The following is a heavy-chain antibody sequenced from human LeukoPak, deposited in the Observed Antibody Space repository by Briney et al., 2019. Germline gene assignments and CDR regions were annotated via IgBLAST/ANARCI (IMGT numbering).Heavy chain of an antibody. J-gene: IGHJ1*01. CDR2: IRYDGSNK. D-gene: IGHD2-15*01. CDR1: GFTFSSYG. CDR3: AKDRCSGGSCYSINAEYFQH. Sequence: GGSLRLSCAASGFTFSSYGMHWVRQAPGKGLEWVAFIRYDGSNKYYADSVKGRFTISRDSSKNTLYLQMNSLRAEDTAVYYCAKDRCSGGSCYSINAEYFQHWGQGTLVTVSS. V-gene: IGHV3-30*02.